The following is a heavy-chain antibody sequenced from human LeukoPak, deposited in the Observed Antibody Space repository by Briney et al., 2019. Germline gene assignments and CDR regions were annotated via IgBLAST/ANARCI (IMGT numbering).Heavy chain of an antibody. V-gene: IGHV3-53*01. CDR1: GFTVSSNY. J-gene: IGHJ4*02. D-gene: IGHD3-10*01. Sequence: GGSLRLSCAVSGFTVSSNYMSWVHQPPGKVLEWVSGIYTGGSTYSADSVKGRFTISRDNSKNTLYLQMNSLRAEDTAVYYCAKDRPTLWFGAYYFDYWGQGTLVTVSS. CDR3: AKDRPTLWFGAYYFDY. CDR2: IYTGGST.